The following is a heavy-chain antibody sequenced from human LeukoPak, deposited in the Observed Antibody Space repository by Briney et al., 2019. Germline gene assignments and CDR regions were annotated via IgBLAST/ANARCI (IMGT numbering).Heavy chain of an antibody. J-gene: IGHJ5*02. CDR3: ATSRITGRPSGWFDP. Sequence: SETLSLTCAVYGGSLSYYYWSWIRQSPEKGLEWIGEINRSGSTNYNPSLKSRVSISVDTSKNQFSLKLSSVTAADTAIYYCATSRITGRPSGWFDPWSQGSLVTVSS. V-gene: IGHV4-34*01. CDR1: GGSLSYYY. CDR2: INRSGST. D-gene: IGHD1-20*01.